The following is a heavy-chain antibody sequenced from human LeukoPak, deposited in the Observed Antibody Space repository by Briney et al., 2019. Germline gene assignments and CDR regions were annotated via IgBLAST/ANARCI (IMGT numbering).Heavy chain of an antibody. Sequence: GASVKVSCKASGYTFIDYYMHWVRQAPGLGLEWMGWINPKSGGTNYAQKFQGRVTMTSDTSTSTAYMELSSLRSDDTAVYFCARGEYRYGHDHWGQGTLVTVSS. CDR1: GYTFIDYY. J-gene: IGHJ5*02. CDR3: ARGEYRYGHDH. CDR2: INPKSGGT. D-gene: IGHD5-18*01. V-gene: IGHV1-2*02.